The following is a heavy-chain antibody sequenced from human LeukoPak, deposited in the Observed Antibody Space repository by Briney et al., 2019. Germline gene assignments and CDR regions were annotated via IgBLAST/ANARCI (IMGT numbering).Heavy chain of an antibody. J-gene: IGHJ3*02. Sequence: PGGSLRLSCAASGFTFTSYNMNWFRQAPGQGLEWLSYINTESHSIFYADSVKGRFTISRDNAKDPLFLQMNNVRADDTAVYYCATDDWESSPSIWGQGTMVTVS. CDR2: INTESHSI. D-gene: IGHD2-2*01. CDR1: GFTFTSYN. CDR3: ATDDWESSPSI. V-gene: IGHV3-48*04.